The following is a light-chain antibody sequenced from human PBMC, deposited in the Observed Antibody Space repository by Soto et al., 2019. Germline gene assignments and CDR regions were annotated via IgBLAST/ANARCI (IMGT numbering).Light chain of an antibody. CDR2: EDN. J-gene: IGLJ3*02. CDR1: SGSIASNY. Sequence: NFMLTQPHSVSESPGKTVIISCTRSSGSIASNYVQWYQQRPGSSPTTVIYEDNQRPSGVPDRFSGSIDSSSNSASLTISGLETEYEADCFCQSYDATNQVFGGGTKLTVL. CDR3: QSYDATNQV. V-gene: IGLV6-57*01.